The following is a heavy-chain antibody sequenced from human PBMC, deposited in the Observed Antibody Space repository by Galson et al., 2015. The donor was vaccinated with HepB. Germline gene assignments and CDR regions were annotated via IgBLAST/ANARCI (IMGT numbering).Heavy chain of an antibody. D-gene: IGHD3-10*01. CDR2: IIPIFGTA. V-gene: IGHV1-69*13. J-gene: IGHJ6*02. CDR3: AREYGSGSYYAYYYGMDV. CDR1: GGTFSSYA. Sequence: SVKVSCKASGGTFSSYAISWVRQAPGQGLEWMGGIIPIFGTANYAQKFQGRVTITADESTSTAYMELSSLRSEDTAVYYCAREYGSGSYYAYYYGMDVWGQGTTVTVSS.